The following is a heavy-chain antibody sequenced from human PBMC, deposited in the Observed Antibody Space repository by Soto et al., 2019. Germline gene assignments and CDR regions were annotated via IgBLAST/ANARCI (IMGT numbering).Heavy chain of an antibody. CDR1: GFTFTSSA. J-gene: IGHJ6*02. CDR2: IDVNSGNT. V-gene: IGHV1-58*02. Sequence: SVKGSCKASGFTFTSSAMQWGRQARGQRLELIGWIDVNSGNTNYAQKFQERFTISRDNSKNTPYLELNSLRAEDTAVYYCAKSKGIAVAGGPGYYYGMDVWGQGTTVTAP. D-gene: IGHD6-19*01. CDR3: AKSKGIAVAGGPGYYYGMDV.